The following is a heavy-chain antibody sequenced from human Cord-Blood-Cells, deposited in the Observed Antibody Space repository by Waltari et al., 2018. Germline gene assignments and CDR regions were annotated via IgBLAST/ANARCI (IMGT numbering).Heavy chain of an antibody. D-gene: IGHD6-13*01. Sequence: QLQLQESGPGLVKPSETLSLTCTVSGGSISSSSYYWGWIRQPPGKGLEWIGSIYYSGSPYYHPSLKSRVTISVDTSKNQFSLRLSSVTAADTAVYYCARHLTSSSWYGWYFDLWGRGTLVTVSS. J-gene: IGHJ2*01. CDR1: GGSISSSSYY. CDR3: ARHLTSSSWYGWYFDL. V-gene: IGHV4-39*01. CDR2: IYYSGSP.